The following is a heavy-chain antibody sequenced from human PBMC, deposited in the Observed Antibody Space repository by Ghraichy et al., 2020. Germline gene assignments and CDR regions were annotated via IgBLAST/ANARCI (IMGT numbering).Heavy chain of an antibody. CDR1: GFTFSSYG. J-gene: IGHJ6*02. CDR2: ISYDGSNK. V-gene: IGHV3-30*03. Sequence: SCAASGFTFSSYGMHWVRQAPGKGLEWVAVISYDGSNKYYADSVKGRFTISRDNSKNTLYLQMNSLRAEDTAVYYCAGELTRYYGMDVWGQGTTVTVS. CDR3: AGELTRYYGMDV. D-gene: IGHD1-26*01.